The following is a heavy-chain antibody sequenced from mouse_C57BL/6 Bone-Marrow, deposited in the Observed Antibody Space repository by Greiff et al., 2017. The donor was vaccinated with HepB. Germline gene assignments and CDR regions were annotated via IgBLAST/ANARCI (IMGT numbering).Heavy chain of an antibody. CDR3: ARSFDYYGSSFDY. V-gene: IGHV5-6*01. D-gene: IGHD1-1*01. J-gene: IGHJ2*01. Sequence: EVQLVESGGDLVKPGGSLKLSCAASGFTFSSYGMSWVRQTPDKRLEWVATISSGGSYTYYPDSVKGRFTISRDNAKNTLYLQMSSLKSEDTAMYYCARSFDYYGSSFDYWGQGTTLTVSS. CDR1: GFTFSSYG. CDR2: ISSGGSYT.